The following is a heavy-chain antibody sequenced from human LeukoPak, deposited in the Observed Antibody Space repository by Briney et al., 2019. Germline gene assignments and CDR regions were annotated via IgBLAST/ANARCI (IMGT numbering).Heavy chain of an antibody. Sequence: GGSLRLSCAASGFTFSSYWMSWVRQAPGKGLEWGANIKQDGSEKYYVDSVKGRFTISRDNAKNSLYLQMNSLRAEDTAVYYCARVAMVRGVIGFDPWGQGTLVTVSS. CDR3: ARVAMVRGVIGFDP. V-gene: IGHV3-7*01. D-gene: IGHD3-10*01. J-gene: IGHJ5*02. CDR1: GFTFSSYW. CDR2: IKQDGSEK.